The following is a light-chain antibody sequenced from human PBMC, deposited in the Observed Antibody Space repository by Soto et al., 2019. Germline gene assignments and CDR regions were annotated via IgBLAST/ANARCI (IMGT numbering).Light chain of an antibody. V-gene: IGLV1-40*01. Sequence: QSVLTQPPSLSGAPGQRVTISCTGSRSNIGAGYDVHWYQHLPGTAPKVLIFDNSNRPSGVPDRFSGSKSGTLASLAITGLQAEDEAVYYCHSYDVSLRGPAFGGGTKVTVL. CDR2: DNS. CDR3: HSYDVSLRGPA. CDR1: RSNIGAGYD. J-gene: IGLJ2*01.